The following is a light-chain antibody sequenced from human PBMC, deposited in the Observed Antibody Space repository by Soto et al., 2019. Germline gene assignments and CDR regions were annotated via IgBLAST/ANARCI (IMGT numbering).Light chain of an antibody. V-gene: IGKV1-5*03. CDR2: KAS. J-gene: IGKJ2*01. CDR3: QQYNSYSQYT. CDR1: QSISSW. Sequence: DIQMTQSPSTLSASVGDRVTITCRASQSISSWLAWYQQKPGKAPKLLIYKASTLESWVPSRFSGSGSGTEFTLTISSLQPDDFATYYCQQYNSYSQYTFEQGTKLEIK.